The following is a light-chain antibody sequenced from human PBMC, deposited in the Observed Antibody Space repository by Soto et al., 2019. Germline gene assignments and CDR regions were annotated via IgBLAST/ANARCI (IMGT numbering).Light chain of an antibody. CDR2: GVY. CDR1: SDVIGTYED. Sequence: SPLTPPASVTCSTDQSITISRTPSSDVIGTYEDIAWHQHHPGKAPKLILFGVYDRPSGISDCFSGSKSGNTASLTIFGLEVEDEVGYFISTYTTVRTFAGVFGTWTKVTVL. V-gene: IGLV2-14*01. CDR3: STYTTVRTFAGV. J-gene: IGLJ1*01.